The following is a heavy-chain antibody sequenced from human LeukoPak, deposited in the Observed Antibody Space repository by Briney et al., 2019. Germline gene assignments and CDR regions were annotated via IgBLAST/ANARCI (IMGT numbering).Heavy chain of an antibody. Sequence: GGSLRLSCAASGFTFSSYEMNWVRQAPGKGLEWVSYISSSGSTIYYADSVKGRFTISRDNAKNSLYLQMNSLRAEDTAVYYCAGIYGFRFPFWFDPWGQGTLVTVPS. V-gene: IGHV3-48*03. J-gene: IGHJ5*02. D-gene: IGHD3-3*01. CDR2: ISSSGSTI. CDR1: GFTFSSYE. CDR3: AGIYGFRFPFWFDP.